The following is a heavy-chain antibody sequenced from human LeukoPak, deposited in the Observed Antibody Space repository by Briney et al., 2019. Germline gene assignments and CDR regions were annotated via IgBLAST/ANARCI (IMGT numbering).Heavy chain of an antibody. Sequence: SETLSLTCTVSGGSISSGAYYWGWIRQPPGKGLEWIGSIYYSGSTYYNPSLKSRVTMSVDTSKDQFSLKLSSVTAADTAVYYCARVVGVAFGYWGQGTLVTVSS. CDR2: IYYSGST. CDR3: ARVVGVAFGY. V-gene: IGHV4-39*07. D-gene: IGHD2-2*01. J-gene: IGHJ4*02. CDR1: GGSISSGAYY.